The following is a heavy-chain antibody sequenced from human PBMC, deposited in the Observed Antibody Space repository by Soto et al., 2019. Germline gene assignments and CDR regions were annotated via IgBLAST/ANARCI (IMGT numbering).Heavy chain of an antibody. CDR1: GYTFTSYY. Sequence: ASVRVSCKASGYTFTSYYMHWVRQAPGQGLEWMGIINPSGGSTSYAQKFQGRVTMTRDTSTSTVYMELSSLRSEDTAVYYCARAVSGYDWDYWGQGTLVTVSS. CDR3: ARAVSGYDWDY. J-gene: IGHJ4*02. V-gene: IGHV1-46*03. D-gene: IGHD5-12*01. CDR2: INPSGGST.